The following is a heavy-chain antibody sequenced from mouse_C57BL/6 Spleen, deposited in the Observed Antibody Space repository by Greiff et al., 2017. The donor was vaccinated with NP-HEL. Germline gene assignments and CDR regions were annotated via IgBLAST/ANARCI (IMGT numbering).Heavy chain of an antibody. CDR3: ASDSNTPD. CDR2: IDPSDSYT. V-gene: IGHV1-50*01. J-gene: IGHJ4*01. CDR1: GYTFTNYW. D-gene: IGHD2-5*01. Sequence: QVQLQQPGAELVKPGASVKLSCKASGYTFTNYWMQWVKQRPGQGLEWIGEIDPSDSYTNYNQKFKGKATLTVDTSSSTAYMPLSNLHSEDSAVYYCASDSNTPDWGHGTSVTGAS.